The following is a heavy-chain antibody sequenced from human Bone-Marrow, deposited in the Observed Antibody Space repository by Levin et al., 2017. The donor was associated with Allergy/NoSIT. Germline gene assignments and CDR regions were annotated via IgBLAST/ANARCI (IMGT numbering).Heavy chain of an antibody. CDR1: GGSFSGYY. D-gene: IGHD2-15*01. Sequence: SQTLSLTCAVYGGSFSGYYWSWIRQPPGKGLEWLGEINHSGSTNYNPSLKSRVTISVDTSKNQFSLKLSPVTAADTAVYYCARGAGRFIVVARGWFDPWGQGTLVTVSS. V-gene: IGHV4-34*01. CDR2: INHSGST. CDR3: ARGAGRFIVVARGWFDP. J-gene: IGHJ5*02.